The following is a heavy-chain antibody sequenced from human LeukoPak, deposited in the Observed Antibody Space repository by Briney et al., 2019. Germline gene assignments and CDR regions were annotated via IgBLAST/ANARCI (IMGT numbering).Heavy chain of an antibody. Sequence: PSETLSLTCAVYGGSFSGYYWSWIRQPPGKGLEWIGEINHSGSTNYNPSLKSRVTISVDTSKNQFSLKLSSVTAADTAVYYCARGRVVAGTFPFDYWGQGTLVTVSS. CDR1: GGSFSGYY. V-gene: IGHV4-34*01. CDR2: INHSGST. D-gene: IGHD6-19*01. J-gene: IGHJ4*02. CDR3: ARGRVVAGTFPFDY.